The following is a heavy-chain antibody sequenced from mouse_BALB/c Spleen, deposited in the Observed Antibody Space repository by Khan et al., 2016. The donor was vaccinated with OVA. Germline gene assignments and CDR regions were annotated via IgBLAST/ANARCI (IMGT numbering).Heavy chain of an antibody. D-gene: IGHD2-10*02. CDR3: ARMYGGDFDY. Sequence: EVKLEESGPGLVKPSQSLSLTCTVTGYSITSDYAWNWLRQFPGNKLECMGYIRYSGNTKYNPSLKSRISITRDTSKNQFFLQLNSVTTEDTATYYWARMYGGDFDYWGQGTTLTVSS. CDR2: IRYSGNT. J-gene: IGHJ2*01. V-gene: IGHV3-2*02. CDR1: GYSITSDYA.